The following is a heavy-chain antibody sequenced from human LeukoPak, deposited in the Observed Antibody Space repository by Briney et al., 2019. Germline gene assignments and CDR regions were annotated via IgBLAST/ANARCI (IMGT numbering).Heavy chain of an antibody. CDR2: IYPGDSDT. CDR1: GYSFTSYW. V-gene: IGHV5-51*01. Sequence: GESLKISCKGSGYSFTSYWIAWVRQMPGKGLEWMGIIYPGDSDTRYSPSFHGQATISADKSISTAYLQWSSLKASDTAMYYCARRGYCSGGDCYSAPFDIWGQGTMVTVSS. CDR3: ARRGYCSGGDCYSAPFDI. D-gene: IGHD2-15*01. J-gene: IGHJ3*02.